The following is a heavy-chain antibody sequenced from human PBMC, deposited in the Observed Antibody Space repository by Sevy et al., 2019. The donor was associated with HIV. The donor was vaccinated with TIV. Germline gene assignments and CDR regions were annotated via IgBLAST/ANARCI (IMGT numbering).Heavy chain of an antibody. CDR1: GGSIRRGDYF. D-gene: IGHD3-10*01. J-gene: IGHJ6*03. V-gene: IGHV4-39*01. CDR2: ITDSGST. Sequence: SETLSLTCSVTGGSIRRGDYFWGWIRQSPGKGLEWIGSITDSGSTYYNPSLKSRVTMSVDTSKNQFSLKLSSVTAADTAVHYCARLRGGYGNGWFYYYMDVLGKGTAVTVSS. CDR3: ARLRGGYGNGWFYYYMDV.